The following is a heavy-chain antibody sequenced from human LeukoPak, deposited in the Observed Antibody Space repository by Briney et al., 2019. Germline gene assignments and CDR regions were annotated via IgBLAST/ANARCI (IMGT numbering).Heavy chain of an antibody. D-gene: IGHD1-26*01. CDR3: ACQIEVGATHRGYHYYMDV. Sequence: SVKVSCKASGGTFSSYAISWVRQAPGQGLEWMGGIIPIFGTANYAQKFQGRVTITADKSTSTAYMELSSLRSEDTAVYYCACQIEVGATHRGYHYYMDVWGKGSTVTVSS. V-gene: IGHV1-69*06. CDR2: IIPIFGTA. CDR1: GGTFSSYA. J-gene: IGHJ6*03.